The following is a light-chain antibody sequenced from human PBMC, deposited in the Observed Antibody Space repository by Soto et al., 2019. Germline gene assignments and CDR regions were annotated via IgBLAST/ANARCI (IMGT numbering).Light chain of an antibody. V-gene: IGLV8-61*01. CDR1: SGSVSTSYY. J-gene: IGLJ1*01. CDR2: STT. Sequence: QTVVTQEPSFSVSPGGTVTLTCGLSSGSVSTSYYPSWYQQTPGQAPRTLIYSTTTRSSGVPDRFSGSILGNKAALTITGAQADDESDYYCVLYMGSGISVFGTGTKLTVL. CDR3: VLYMGSGISV.